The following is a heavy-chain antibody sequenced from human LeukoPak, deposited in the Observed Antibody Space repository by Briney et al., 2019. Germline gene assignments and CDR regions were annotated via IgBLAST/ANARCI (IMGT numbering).Heavy chain of an antibody. CDR2: ISANSGNT. CDR1: GYAFTSNG. J-gene: IGHJ4*02. CDR3: ARDKNYRFDY. D-gene: IGHD5-24*01. Sequence: ASVKVSCKASGYAFTSNGISWVRQAPGKGLEWMGWISANSGNTNYAQKMQGRVTMTTETSSSTAYMELRNLRSDDTAVYYCARDKNYRFDYWGQGTLVTDSS. V-gene: IGHV1-18*01.